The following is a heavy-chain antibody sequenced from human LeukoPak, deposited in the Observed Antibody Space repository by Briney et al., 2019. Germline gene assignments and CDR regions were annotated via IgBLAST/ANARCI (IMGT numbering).Heavy chain of an antibody. J-gene: IGHJ4*02. CDR3: ARMWEGGYCCSTSCYTGAYYFDY. CDR2: IYYSGST. CDR1: GGSISSHY. D-gene: IGHD2-2*02. V-gene: IGHV4-59*11. Sequence: SETLSLTCTVSGGSISSHYWSWIRQPPGKGLEWIGYIYYSGSTNYNPSLKSRVTISVDTSKNQFSLKLSSVTAADTAVYYCARMWEGGYCCSTSCYTGAYYFDYWGQGTLVTVSS.